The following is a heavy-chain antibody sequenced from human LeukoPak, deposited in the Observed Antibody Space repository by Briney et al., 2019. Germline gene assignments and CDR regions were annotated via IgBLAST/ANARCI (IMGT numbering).Heavy chain of an antibody. CDR2: INHSGST. J-gene: IGHJ6*03. D-gene: IGHD3-10*01. Sequence: SETLSLTCAVYGGSFSGYYWSWIRQPPGKGLEWIGEINHSGSTNYNPSLKSRVTIAVDTSKNQFSLKLSSVTAADTAVYYCARFLHYYGSGSYYVPKRTYYYYYMDVWGKGTTVTVSS. CDR1: GGSFSGYY. V-gene: IGHV4-34*01. CDR3: ARFLHYYGSGSYYVPKRTYYYYYMDV.